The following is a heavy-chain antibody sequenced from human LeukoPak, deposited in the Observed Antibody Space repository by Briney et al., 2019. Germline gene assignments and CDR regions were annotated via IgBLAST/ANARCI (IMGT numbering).Heavy chain of an antibody. V-gene: IGHV1-2*02. D-gene: IGHD2-2*01. Sequence: GASVKVSCKASEYTFTGYYMHWVRQAPGQGLEWMGWINPNSGGTNYAQKFQGRVTMTRDTSISTAYMELSRLRSDDTAVYYCARGDCSSTSCYDWFDPWGQGTLVTVSS. CDR1: EYTFTGYY. CDR3: ARGDCSSTSCYDWFDP. CDR2: INPNSGGT. J-gene: IGHJ5*02.